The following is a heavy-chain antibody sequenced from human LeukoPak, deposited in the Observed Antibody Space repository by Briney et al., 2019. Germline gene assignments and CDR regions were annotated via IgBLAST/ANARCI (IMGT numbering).Heavy chain of an antibody. J-gene: IGHJ4*02. V-gene: IGHV3-7*01. CDR3: ARAASIGTVDY. D-gene: IGHD6-13*01. CDR1: GFTFSSYA. CDR2: INQDGSET. Sequence: PGGSLRLSCAASGFTFSSYAMHWVRQAPGKALEWVANINQDGSETYYVDSVEGRFTISRDNTKNSLYLQMNSLRVEDTALYYCARAASIGTVDYWGQGTLVTVSS.